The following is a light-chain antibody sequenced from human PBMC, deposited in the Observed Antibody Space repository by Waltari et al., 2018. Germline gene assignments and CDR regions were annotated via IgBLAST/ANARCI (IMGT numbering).Light chain of an antibody. CDR1: QSISSW. J-gene: IGKJ1*01. Sequence: DIQMTQSPSTLSASVGDRVTITCRASQSISSWFAWYQQKPGKAPKLLIYKASNLESGVPSTFSGSGSGTAFTLTISSLQPDDFATYYCQQYSTYSRTFGQGTKVEIK. V-gene: IGKV1-5*03. CDR2: KAS. CDR3: QQYSTYSRT.